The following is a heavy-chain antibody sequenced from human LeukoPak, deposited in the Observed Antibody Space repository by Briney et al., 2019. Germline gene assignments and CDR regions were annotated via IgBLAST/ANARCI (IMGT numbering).Heavy chain of an antibody. CDR1: GFTFCSYW. Sequence: GGSLRLSCAASGFTFCSYWMTWVRQAPGKGLEWVANIKQDGSEKYYVDSVKGRFTISRDNAYNSLYLQMNSLRAEDTAVYYCAKDLLGQWPTVFDYWGQGTLVTVSS. J-gene: IGHJ4*02. D-gene: IGHD6-19*01. CDR3: AKDLLGQWPTVFDY. CDR2: IKQDGSEK. V-gene: IGHV3-7*01.